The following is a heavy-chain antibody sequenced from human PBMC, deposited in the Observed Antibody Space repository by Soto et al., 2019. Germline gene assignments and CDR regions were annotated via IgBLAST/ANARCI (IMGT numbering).Heavy chain of an antibody. V-gene: IGHV2-5*02. J-gene: IGHJ4*02. CDR1: GFSLSTSGVG. CDR2: IYWDDTK. Sequence: QITLKESGPTLVKPTQTLTLTCTFSGFSLSTSGVGVGWIRQPPGKALEWLAVIYWDDTKHYSPSLKSRLTNNKATTKHQMVLTITTLDPVDTDTYYCAHKGYGDYPIDYWGQGTLVTVSS. D-gene: IGHD4-17*01. CDR3: AHKGYGDYPIDY.